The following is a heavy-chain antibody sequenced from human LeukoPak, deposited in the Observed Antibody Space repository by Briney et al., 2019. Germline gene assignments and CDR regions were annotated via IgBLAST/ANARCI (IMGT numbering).Heavy chain of an antibody. J-gene: IGHJ6*03. CDR3: ARDYLPRYGSGSYYMREDYYYYMDV. CDR1: GASFSTYT. D-gene: IGHD3-10*01. V-gene: IGHV1-69*10. CDR2: VIPYLGKT. Sequence: SVNVSCKASGASFSTYTYTWVRMGPAPGLELVGGVIPYLGKTDYEQKLQGRVTITADESTTTAYMEPSSLRSEDTAVYYCARDYLPRYGSGSYYMREDYYYYMDVWGKGTTVTISS.